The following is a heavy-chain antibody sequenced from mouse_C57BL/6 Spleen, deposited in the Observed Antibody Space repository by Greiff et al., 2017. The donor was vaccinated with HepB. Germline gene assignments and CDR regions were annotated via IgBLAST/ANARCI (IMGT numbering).Heavy chain of an antibody. CDR3: ARSFITTVYAMDY. V-gene: IGHV1-42*01. CDR2: INPSTGGT. CDR1: GYSFTGYY. D-gene: IGHD1-1*01. J-gene: IGHJ4*01. Sequence: VHVKQSGPELVKPGASVKISCKASGYSFTGYYMNWVKQSPEKSLEWIGEINPSTGGTTYNQKFKAKATLTVDKSSSTAYMQLKSLTSEDSAVYYCARSFITTVYAMDYWGQGTSVTVSS.